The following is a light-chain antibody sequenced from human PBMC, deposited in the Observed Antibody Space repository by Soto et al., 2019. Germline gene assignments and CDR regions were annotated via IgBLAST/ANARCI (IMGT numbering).Light chain of an antibody. V-gene: IGKV3-11*01. CDR3: QQRSNWPVIT. J-gene: IGKJ5*01. Sequence: EIVLTQSPATLSLSPEERATLSCRASQSVSSYLAWYQQKPGQAPRLLIYDASNRATGIPARFSGSGSGTDFTLTISSLEPEDFAVHYCQQRSNWPVITFGQGTRLEIK. CDR2: DAS. CDR1: QSVSSY.